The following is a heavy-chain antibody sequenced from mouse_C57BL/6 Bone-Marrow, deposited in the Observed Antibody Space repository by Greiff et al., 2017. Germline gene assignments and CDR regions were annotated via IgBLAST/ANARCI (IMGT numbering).Heavy chain of an antibody. CDR1: GYSITSGYY. J-gene: IGHJ2*01. CDR2: ISYDGSN. D-gene: IGHD4-1*01. CDR3: AREALVTGTFDY. V-gene: IGHV3-6*01. Sequence: VQLKESGPGLVKPSQSLSLTCSVTGYSITSGYYWNWIRQFPGNKLEWMGYISYDGSNNYNPSLKNRISITRDTSKNQFFLKLNSVTTEDTATYYCAREALVTGTFDYWGQGTTLTVSS.